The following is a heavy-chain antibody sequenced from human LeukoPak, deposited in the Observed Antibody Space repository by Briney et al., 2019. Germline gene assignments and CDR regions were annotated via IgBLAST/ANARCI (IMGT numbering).Heavy chain of an antibody. CDR2: ISYDGSNK. CDR3: ARDTKN. CDR1: GFTFSSYA. J-gene: IGHJ4*02. Sequence: GGSLRLSCAASGFTFSSYAMHWVRQAPGKGLEWVAVISYDGSNKYYAGSVKGRFTISRDNSKNTLYLQMNSLRAEDTAMYYCARDTKNWGQGTLVTVSS. D-gene: IGHD1-1*01. V-gene: IGHV3-30*14.